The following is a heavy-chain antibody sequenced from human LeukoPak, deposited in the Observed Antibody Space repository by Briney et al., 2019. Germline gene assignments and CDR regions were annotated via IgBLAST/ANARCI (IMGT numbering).Heavy chain of an antibody. V-gene: IGHV3-33*01. CDR2: IWYDGSNK. D-gene: IGHD3-22*01. Sequence: GGSLRLSCAASGFTFSSYGMHWVRQAPGKGLEWVAVIWYDGSNKYYADSVKGRFTISRDNSKNTLYLQMNSLRAEDTAVYYCARGDYYDSSGYQDDAFDIWGQGTMVTVSS. J-gene: IGHJ3*02. CDR1: GFTFSSYG. CDR3: ARGDYYDSSGYQDDAFDI.